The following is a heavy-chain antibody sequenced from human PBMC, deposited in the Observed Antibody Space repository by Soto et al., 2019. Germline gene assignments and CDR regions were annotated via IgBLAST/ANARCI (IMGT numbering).Heavy chain of an antibody. V-gene: IGHV1-2*02. J-gene: IGHJ4*02. CDR2: INPNSGGT. CDR1: GYTFTGYY. D-gene: IGHD1-1*01. Sequence: ASVKVSCKASGYTFTGYYLHWVRQAPGQGLEWMGWINPNSGGTNYAQKFQGRVTMTRDTSISTAYMELSRLRSDDTAVYYCARGRTGTTPYFDYWGQGNLVTVSS. CDR3: ARGRTGTTPYFDY.